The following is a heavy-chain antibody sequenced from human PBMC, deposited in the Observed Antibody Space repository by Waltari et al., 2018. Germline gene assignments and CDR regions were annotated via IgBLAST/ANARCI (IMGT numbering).Heavy chain of an antibody. CDR2: IYHSGST. CDR1: GYSISSGYY. CDR3: ARHGTRITMTSSFHY. V-gene: IGHV4-38-2*01. Sequence: QVQLQESGPGLVKPSETLSLTCVASGYSISSGYYWGWIRQPPGKGLERIGSIYHSGSTYYNPSLKSRVTMSIDTSRNQFSLKLTSVTAADTAVYYCARHGTRITMTSSFHYWGQGTLVTVSS. D-gene: IGHD3-3*01. J-gene: IGHJ4*02.